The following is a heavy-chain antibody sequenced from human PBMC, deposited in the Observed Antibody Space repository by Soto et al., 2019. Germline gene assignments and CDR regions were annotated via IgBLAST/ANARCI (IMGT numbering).Heavy chain of an antibody. CDR1: GYSFTSYW. Sequence: GESLKISCKGSGYSFTSYWIGWVRQMPGKGLEWMGIIYPGDSDTRYSPSFQGQVTISADKSISTAYLQWSSLKASDTAMYYCARLKYCSGGSCYPFYYYYGMDVWGQGTTVTVSS. V-gene: IGHV5-51*01. J-gene: IGHJ6*02. CDR2: IYPGDSDT. D-gene: IGHD2-15*01. CDR3: ARLKYCSGGSCYPFYYYYGMDV.